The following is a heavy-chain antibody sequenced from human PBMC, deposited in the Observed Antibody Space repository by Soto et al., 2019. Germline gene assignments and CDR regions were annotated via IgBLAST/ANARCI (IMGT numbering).Heavy chain of an antibody. CDR3: DKVSPPARPRNSLHRYYFDY. CDR1: GFPFSIYA. D-gene: IGHD6-6*01. J-gene: IGHJ4*02. V-gene: IGHV3-23*01. CDR2: ISVSGGST. Sequence: PGGSLRLSCAASGFPFSIYAMSLVRQAPGKGLEWVSAISVSGGSTYYADSVKGRFTISRDNSKNTLYLQMNSLRAEETAVYYCDKVSPPARPRNSLHRYYFDYWGQGALVTVSS.